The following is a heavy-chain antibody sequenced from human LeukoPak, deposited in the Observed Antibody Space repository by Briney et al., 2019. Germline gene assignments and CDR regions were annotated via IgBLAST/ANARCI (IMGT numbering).Heavy chain of an antibody. J-gene: IGHJ5*02. CDR2: IIPILDIA. CDR3: ARDGYCSGGSCYRASFDP. Sequence: ASVKVSCKASGGTFSSYAISWVRQAPGQGLEWMGRIIPILDIANYAQKFQGRVTITADKSTSTAYMELSSLRSEDTAVYYCARDGYCSGGSCYRASFDPWGQGTLVTVSS. CDR1: GGTFSSYA. V-gene: IGHV1-69*04. D-gene: IGHD2-15*01.